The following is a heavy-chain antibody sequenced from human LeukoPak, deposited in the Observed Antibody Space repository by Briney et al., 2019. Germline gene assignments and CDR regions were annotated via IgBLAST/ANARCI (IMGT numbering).Heavy chain of an antibody. Sequence: SETLSLTCTVSGGSISSYYWSWIRQPAGKGLEWIGRIYTSGSTNYNPSLKSRVTMSVDTSKNQFSLKLSSVTAADTAVYYCARIRALGPDQYYFDYWGQGALVTVSS. V-gene: IGHV4-4*07. J-gene: IGHJ4*02. CDR1: GGSISSYY. CDR3: ARIRALGPDQYYFDY. CDR2: IYTSGST. D-gene: IGHD3/OR15-3a*01.